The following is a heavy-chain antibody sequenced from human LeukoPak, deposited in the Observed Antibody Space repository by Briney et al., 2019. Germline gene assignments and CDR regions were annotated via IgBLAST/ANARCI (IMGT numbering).Heavy chain of an antibody. CDR3: ARETAYGDLNFDY. CDR2: IYYSGST. J-gene: IGHJ4*02. D-gene: IGHD4-17*01. CDR1: GGSVSSGSYY. V-gene: IGHV4-61*01. Sequence: SETLSLTCTVSGGSVSSGSYYWSWIRQPPGKGLEWIGYIYYSGSTNYNPSLKSRVTISVDTSKNQFSLKLSSVTAADTAVYYCARETAYGDLNFDYWGQGTLVTVSS.